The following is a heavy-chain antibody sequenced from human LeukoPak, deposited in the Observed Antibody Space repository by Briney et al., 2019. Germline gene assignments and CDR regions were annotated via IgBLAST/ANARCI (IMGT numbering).Heavy chain of an antibody. J-gene: IGHJ4*02. CDR3: ARDTNGLAY. Sequence: GGSLRLSCAASGFTFSSHRMHWVRQAPGKGLVWVSCVSTDGSTTNYADSVRGRFTISRDNAKNTLYLQMNSLRVEDTAVYYCARDTNGLAYWGLGTRVTVSS. CDR2: VSTDGSTT. D-gene: IGHD2-8*01. V-gene: IGHV3-74*01. CDR1: GFTFSSHR.